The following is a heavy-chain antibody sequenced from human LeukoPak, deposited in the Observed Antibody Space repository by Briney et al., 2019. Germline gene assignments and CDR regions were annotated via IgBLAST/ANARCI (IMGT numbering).Heavy chain of an antibody. V-gene: IGHV3-74*01. J-gene: IGHJ3*02. CDR1: GFTFSSYW. D-gene: IGHD3-22*01. CDR2: IDGGGSST. CDR3: ARDLSYYDSSGLI. Sequence: GGSLRLSCAASGFTFSSYWMQWVRQAPGKGLVWVSRIDGGGSSTNYADSVKGRFTISRDNAKNTLYLQMNSLRAEDTAVYYCARDLSYYDSSGLIWGQGTMVTVSS.